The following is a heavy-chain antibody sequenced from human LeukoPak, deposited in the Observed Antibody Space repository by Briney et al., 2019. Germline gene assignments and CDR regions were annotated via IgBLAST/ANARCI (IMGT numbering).Heavy chain of an antibody. CDR2: ITSKANNYAT. Sequence: GGSLRLSCAASGFSFNGSTMHWVRQASGKGLEWVGRITSKANNYATVYPESVKGRFTISRDDSKNTAYLQMNSLKTEDTAVYYCTNQQLLSWGQGTLVTVSS. CDR1: GFSFNGST. J-gene: IGHJ5*02. V-gene: IGHV3-73*01. CDR3: TNQQLLS. D-gene: IGHD1-26*01.